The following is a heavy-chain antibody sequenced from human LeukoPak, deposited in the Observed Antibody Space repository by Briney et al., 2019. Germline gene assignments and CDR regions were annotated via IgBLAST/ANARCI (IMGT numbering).Heavy chain of an antibody. D-gene: IGHD2-8*01. CDR2: IKQDGTEK. CDR3: AKKPDLGYCTNGVCSFFDY. V-gene: IGHV3-7*01. Sequence: GGSLRLSCAASGFTFTTYWMSWVRQAPGKGLEWVANIKQDGTEKYYVDSVKGRFTISRDNSKNTLYLQMNSLRAEDTAVYYCAKKPDLGYCTNGVCSFFDYWGQGTLVTVSS. J-gene: IGHJ4*02. CDR1: GFTFTTYW.